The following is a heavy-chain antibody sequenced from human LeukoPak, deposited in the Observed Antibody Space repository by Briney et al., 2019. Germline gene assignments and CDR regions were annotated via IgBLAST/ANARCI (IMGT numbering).Heavy chain of an antibody. Sequence: GGSLRLSCAASGFAFDDYGMHWVRQAPGKGLEWVSLISGDGGRTYYADSVKGRFSISRDNSRNSLFLQMNSLRTEDTALYYCAKDSSSWYAYWGQGTLVTVSS. CDR3: AKDSSSWYAY. CDR2: ISGDGGRT. V-gene: IGHV3-43*02. D-gene: IGHD6-13*01. J-gene: IGHJ4*02. CDR1: GFAFDDYG.